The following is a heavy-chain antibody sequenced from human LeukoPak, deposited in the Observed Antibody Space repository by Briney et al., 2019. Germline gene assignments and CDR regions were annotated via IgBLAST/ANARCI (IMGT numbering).Heavy chain of an antibody. CDR2: ISGSGDST. Sequence: GGSLRLSCAASGFTFSSYVMSWVRQAPGKGLEWVSAISGSGDSTYYADSVKGRFTISGDNSKNTLYLQMNSLRAEDTAVYYCAKCYAYYDSSGDFDYWGQGTLVTVSS. D-gene: IGHD3-22*01. CDR1: GFTFSSYV. J-gene: IGHJ4*02. CDR3: AKCYAYYDSSGDFDY. V-gene: IGHV3-23*01.